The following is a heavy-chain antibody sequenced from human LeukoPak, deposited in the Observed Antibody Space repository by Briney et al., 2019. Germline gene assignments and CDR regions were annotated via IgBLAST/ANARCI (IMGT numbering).Heavy chain of an antibody. D-gene: IGHD2-2*01. CDR1: GGSISSGGYY. CDR3: ARSYAGTYYFDY. J-gene: IGHJ4*02. V-gene: IGHV4-31*03. CDR2: IYYSGST. Sequence: PSQTLSLTCTVSGGSISSGGYYWSWIRQHPGKGLEWIGYIYYSGSTYYNPSLKSRVTISVDTSKNLFSLKLSSVTAADTAVYYCARSYAGTYYFDYWGQGTLVTVSS.